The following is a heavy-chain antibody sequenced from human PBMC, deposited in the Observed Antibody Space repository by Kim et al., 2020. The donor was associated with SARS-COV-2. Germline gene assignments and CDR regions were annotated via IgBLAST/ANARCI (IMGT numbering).Heavy chain of an antibody. J-gene: IGHJ4*02. Sequence: GGSLRLSCAASGFTFSSYGMHWVRQAPGKGLEWVAVISYDGSNKYYADSVKGRFTISRDNSKNTLYLQMNSLRAEDTAVYYCAKELWFGELYYFDYWGQG. CDR3: AKELWFGELYYFDY. V-gene: IGHV3-30*18. D-gene: IGHD3-10*01. CDR1: GFTFSSYG. CDR2: ISYDGSNK.